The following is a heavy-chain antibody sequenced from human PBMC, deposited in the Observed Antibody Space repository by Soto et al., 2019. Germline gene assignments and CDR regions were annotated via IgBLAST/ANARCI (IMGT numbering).Heavy chain of an antibody. D-gene: IGHD6-6*01. Sequence: GGSLRLSCTASGFTFSSYAMSWVRQAPGKGLEWVAGIGGRGSRAYYIDSVKGRFTISRDNSKNTLYLQMNSLRAEDTAMYYCTRDRPGRKHYFDYWGQGNMVTVAS. V-gene: IGHV3-23*01. CDR1: GFTFSSYA. CDR3: TRDRPGRKHYFDY. J-gene: IGHJ4*02. CDR2: IGGRGSRA.